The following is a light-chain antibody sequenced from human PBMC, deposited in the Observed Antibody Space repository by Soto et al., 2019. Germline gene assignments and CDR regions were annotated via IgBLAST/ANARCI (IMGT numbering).Light chain of an antibody. V-gene: IGLV2-14*01. J-gene: IGLJ2*01. CDR3: SSYTSSSTLV. CDR2: DVS. CDR1: SSDVGGYNY. Sequence: QSALTQPASVSGSPGQSITISCTGTSSDVGGYNYVSWYQQHPGKAPKFMIYDVSNRPSGVSNRFSGSKSGNTASLTISGFQAEDEADYYCSSYTSSSTLVFGGGTKLTVL.